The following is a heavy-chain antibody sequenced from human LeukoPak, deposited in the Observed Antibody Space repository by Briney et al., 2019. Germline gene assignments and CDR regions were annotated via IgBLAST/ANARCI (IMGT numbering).Heavy chain of an antibody. CDR2: INPDSGGA. D-gene: IGHD1-1*01. J-gene: IGHJ4*02. CDR1: GYTFTDYY. V-gene: IGHV1-2*02. CDR3: ARDRDTIPTTDAGGDHFHY. Sequence: ASVKVSCKASGYTFTDYYMHWVRQAPGQGLEWMGWINPDSGGANYAQKFQGRVTMTRDTSISTAYMELSGLRSDDTAVYYCARDRDTIPTTDAGGDHFHYWGQGTLVTVSS.